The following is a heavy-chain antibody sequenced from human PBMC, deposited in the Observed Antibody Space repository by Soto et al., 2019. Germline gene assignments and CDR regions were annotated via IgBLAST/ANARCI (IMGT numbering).Heavy chain of an antibody. CDR3: ARDGRATGTPNYYYYYGMDV. CDR1: GYTFTGYY. CDR2: INPNSGGT. Sequence: GASVKVSCKASGYTFTGYYMHWVRQAPGQGLEWMGWINPNSGGTNYAQKFQGWVTMTRDTSISTAYMELSRLRSDDTAAYYCARDGRATGTPNYYYYYGMDVWGQGTTVTVSS. J-gene: IGHJ6*02. D-gene: IGHD1-1*01. V-gene: IGHV1-2*04.